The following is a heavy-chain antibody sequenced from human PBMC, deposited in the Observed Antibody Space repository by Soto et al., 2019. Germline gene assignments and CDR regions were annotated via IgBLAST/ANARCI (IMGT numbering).Heavy chain of an antibody. CDR3: ARGITIDAPAKYHFDS. J-gene: IGHJ4*02. CDR2: INHSGST. V-gene: IGHV4-34*01. CDR1: GGSFSGYY. Sequence: SETLSLTCAVYGGSFSGYYWSWIRQPPGKGLEWIGEINHSGSTNYNPSLKSRVTISVDTSKNQFSLKLRSVTAADTAVYYCARGITIDAPAKYHFDSWGQGTLVTVSS. D-gene: IGHD3-10*01.